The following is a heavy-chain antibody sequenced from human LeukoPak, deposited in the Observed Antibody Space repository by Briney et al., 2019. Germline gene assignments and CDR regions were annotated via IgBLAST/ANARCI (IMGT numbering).Heavy chain of an antibody. J-gene: IGHJ4*02. CDR2: ISGSGGST. Sequence: PGGSLRLSCAASGFTFSSYAMSWVRQAPGKGLEWVSAISGSGGSTYYADSVKGRFTISRDNSKNTLYLQMNSLRAEDTAVYYCAKVSFLGVVVVAATLDYWGQGTLVTVSS. D-gene: IGHD2-15*01. CDR3: AKVSFLGVVVVAATLDY. CDR1: GFTFSSYA. V-gene: IGHV3-23*01.